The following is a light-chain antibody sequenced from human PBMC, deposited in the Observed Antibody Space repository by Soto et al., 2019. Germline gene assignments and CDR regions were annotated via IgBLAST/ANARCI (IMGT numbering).Light chain of an antibody. CDR3: SSYEDSSILM. CDR1: SRDIGYYNY. Sequence: QSVLTQPASVSGSPGQSITISCTGTSRDIGYYNYVSWYQQHPGKAPKVIIYEVSNRPSGVSDRFSGSKSGNTASLTISGLQAEDEGDYYCSSYEDSSILMFGGGTQLTVL. J-gene: IGLJ3*02. CDR2: EVS. V-gene: IGLV2-14*01.